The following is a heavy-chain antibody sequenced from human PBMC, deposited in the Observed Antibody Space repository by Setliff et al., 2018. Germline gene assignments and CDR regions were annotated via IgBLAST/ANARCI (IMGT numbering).Heavy chain of an antibody. CDR3: VRNGGNPDY. CDR2: ISSSSSTI. Sequence: PGGSLRLSCAASGFTFISYSMNWVRQAPGKGLEWVSYISSSSSTIYYADSVKGRFTISRDNAKNSLYLQMNSLRAEDTAIYYCVRNGGNPDYWGQGTLVTVSS. CDR1: GFTFISYS. V-gene: IGHV3-48*01. J-gene: IGHJ4*02. D-gene: IGHD2-8*01.